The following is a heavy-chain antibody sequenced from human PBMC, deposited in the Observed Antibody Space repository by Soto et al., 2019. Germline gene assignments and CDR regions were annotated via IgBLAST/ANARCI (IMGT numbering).Heavy chain of an antibody. J-gene: IGHJ4*02. CDR3: ARGRVRFLEWLPRDFDY. D-gene: IGHD3-3*01. CDR2: INHSGST. Sequence: PSETLSLTCTVSGGSLSSGGYYWSWIRQPPGKGLEWIGEINHSGSTNYNPSLKSRVTISVDTSKNQFSLKLSSVTAADTAVYYCARGRVRFLEWLPRDFDYWGQGTLVTVSS. CDR1: GGSLSSGGYY. V-gene: IGHV4-34*01.